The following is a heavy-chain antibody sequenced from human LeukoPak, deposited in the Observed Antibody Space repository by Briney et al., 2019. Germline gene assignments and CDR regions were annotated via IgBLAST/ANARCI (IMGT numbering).Heavy chain of an antibody. D-gene: IGHD5-18*01. Sequence: GASVKVSCKASGYTFSSYGITWVRQAPGQGLEWMGWISGYNGNTNYAQTFQGRVTMTTDTSTTTAYMERRSLRSDDTAVDYCVRQVDXTMALPDYWGQGTLVTVSS. J-gene: IGHJ4*02. V-gene: IGHV1-18*01. CDR2: ISGYNGNT. CDR1: GYTFSSYG. CDR3: VRQVDXTMALPDY.